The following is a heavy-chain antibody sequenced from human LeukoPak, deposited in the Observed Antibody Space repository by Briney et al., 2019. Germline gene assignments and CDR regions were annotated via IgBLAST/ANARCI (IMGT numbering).Heavy chain of an antibody. D-gene: IGHD5-18*01. Sequence: PGGSLRLSCAASGFTVSSNYMSWVRQAPGKGLEWVSVIYSGGSTYYADSVKGRFTISRDNSKNTLYLQMNSLRAEDTAVYYCAKVSGRIQLWSFQHWGQGTLVTVSS. CDR1: GFTVSSNY. J-gene: IGHJ1*01. CDR3: AKVSGRIQLWSFQH. V-gene: IGHV3-53*01. CDR2: IYSGGST.